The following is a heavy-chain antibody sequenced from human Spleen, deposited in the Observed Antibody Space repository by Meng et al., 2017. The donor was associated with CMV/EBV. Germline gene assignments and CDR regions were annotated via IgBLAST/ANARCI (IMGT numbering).Heavy chain of an antibody. V-gene: IGHV1-2*02. CDR3: ARDRLYDFWSGSIDY. CDR2: IYPNSGGT. Sequence: ASVKVSCKASGYTFTDHYFHWVRQAPGQGLEWMGWIYPNSGGTHYAQKFQGRLTVTTDTSISTGYMELSSLGSDDTAVYYCARDRLYDFWSGSIDYWGQGTLVTVSS. D-gene: IGHD3-3*01. CDR1: GYTFTDHY. J-gene: IGHJ4*02.